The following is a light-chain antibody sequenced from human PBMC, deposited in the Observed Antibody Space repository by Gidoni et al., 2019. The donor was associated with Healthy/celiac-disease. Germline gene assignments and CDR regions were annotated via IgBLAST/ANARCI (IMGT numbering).Light chain of an antibody. V-gene: IGKV1-5*01. CDR1: QSTSSW. Sequence: GDSVTITCRASQSTSSWLSWYQQKPGKSPKLLIYDASSLESGVPSRCSGSGSGTEFTLTISSLQPDDFATYYCQQYNSYPRTFGGGTKVEIK. J-gene: IGKJ4*02. CDR2: DAS. CDR3: QQYNSYPRT.